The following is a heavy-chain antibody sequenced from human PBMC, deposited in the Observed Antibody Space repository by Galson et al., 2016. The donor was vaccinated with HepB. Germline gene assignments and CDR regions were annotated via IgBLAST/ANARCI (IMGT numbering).Heavy chain of an antibody. CDR3: ACPSGRYSIHTFDL. CDR2: ISPSTTHI. Sequence: SLRLSCAASGFTFSNYYMSWIRQAPGKGLEWVAYISPSTTHINYADSVMGRFTVSRDNAKNSLYLQMNRLGAEDTAVYYCACPSGRYSIHTFDLWGQGTMVTVSS. CDR1: GFTFSNYY. V-gene: IGHV3-11*06. D-gene: IGHD1-26*01. J-gene: IGHJ3*01.